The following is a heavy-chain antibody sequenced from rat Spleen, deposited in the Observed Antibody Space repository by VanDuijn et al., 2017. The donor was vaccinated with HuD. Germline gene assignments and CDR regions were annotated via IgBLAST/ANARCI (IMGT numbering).Heavy chain of an antibody. Sequence: EVQLVESGGGLVQPGRSLKLSCAASGFTFSNYGMHWIRQAPTKGLEWVATIIYDDSRTYYRDSVRGRFTISSDNARITLYLQMSKLGSEDTAIYYCAREREGIVGWGQGVMVTVSS. CDR2: IIYDDSRT. CDR3: AREREGIVG. D-gene: IGHD1-11*01. J-gene: IGHJ2*01. V-gene: IGHV5-19*01. CDR1: GFTFSNYG.